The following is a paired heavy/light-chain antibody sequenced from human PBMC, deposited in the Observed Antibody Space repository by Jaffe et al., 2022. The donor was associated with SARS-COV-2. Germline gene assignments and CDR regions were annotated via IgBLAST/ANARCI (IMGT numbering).Heavy chain of an antibody. Sequence: QVLLVESGGGVAQPGKSLRLSCVASGFSFNNFGMHWVRKAPGMGLEWVASISYEGSMRHYAESLEGRFTVSRDSFKGTMYLQMNSLRVEDTAVYYCAKAPQLFAIGWSEYFGVDVWGQGTTVIVSS. J-gene: IGHJ6*02. CDR3: AKAPQLFAIGWSEYFGVDV. D-gene: IGHD3-3*01. CDR1: GFSFNNFG. CDR2: ISYEGSMR. V-gene: IGHV3-30*18.
Light chain of an antibody. V-gene: IGLV7-46*01. CDR2: NTD. CDR1: TGPVTSDHY. CDR3: LLSYTGARPE. Sequence: QAVVTQDPSLTVSPGGTVTLTCGSSTGPVTSDHYPFWFQQKTAQGPRTLIYNTDNKHSWTPARFSGSLLGGKAALTLSGAQPEDEAEYYCLLSYTGARPEFGGGTKLTVL. J-gene: IGLJ2*01.